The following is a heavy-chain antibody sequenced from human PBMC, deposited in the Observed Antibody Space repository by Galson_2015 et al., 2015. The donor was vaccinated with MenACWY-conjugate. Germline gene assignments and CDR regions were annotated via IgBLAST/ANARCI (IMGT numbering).Heavy chain of an antibody. CDR1: RFSFSRYW. V-gene: IGHV3-7*03. CDR2: IKEDGSEK. D-gene: IGHD2-15*01. CDR3: AREAGWAFEM. Sequence: SLRLSCAASRFSFSRYWMSWVRQAPGKGLEWVAKIKEDGSEKYYVDSVKGRFSISRDNAKNSLYVQMNSLRVEDTAVYYCAREAGWAFEMWGQGTMATVSS. J-gene: IGHJ3*02.